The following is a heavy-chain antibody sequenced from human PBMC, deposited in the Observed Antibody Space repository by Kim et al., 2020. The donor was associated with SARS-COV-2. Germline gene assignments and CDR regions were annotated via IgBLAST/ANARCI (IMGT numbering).Heavy chain of an antibody. D-gene: IGHD2-2*01. CDR3: ARLGRWAGSARTRSFDY. V-gene: IGHV4-39*01. J-gene: IGHJ4*02. Sequence: LKSRVTISVDTSQNQFALKLSSVTAADTAVYYCARLGRWAGSARTRSFDYWGQGTLVTVSS.